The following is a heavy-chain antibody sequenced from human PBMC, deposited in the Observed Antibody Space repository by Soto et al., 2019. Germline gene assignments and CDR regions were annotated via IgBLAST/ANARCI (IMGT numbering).Heavy chain of an antibody. D-gene: IGHD1-26*01. CDR2: ISSSSSTI. J-gene: IGHJ4*02. Sequence: PGGSLRLSCAASGFTFSSYSMNWVRQAPGKGLEWVSYISSSSSTIYYADSVKGRFTISRDNSKNTLYLQMNSLRAEDTAVYYCARGGSPGVDYWGQGTLVTVSS. CDR1: GFTFSSYS. V-gene: IGHV3-48*01. CDR3: ARGGSPGVDY.